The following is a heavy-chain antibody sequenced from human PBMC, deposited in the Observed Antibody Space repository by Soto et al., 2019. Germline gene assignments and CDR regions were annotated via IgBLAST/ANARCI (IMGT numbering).Heavy chain of an antibody. V-gene: IGHV1-24*01. CDR1: GYTLTELS. J-gene: IGHJ6*03. CDR2: FRPEDGVT. Sequence: QVQRVQSGAEVKKPGASVKVSCKVSGYTLTELSMHWVRQAPGKGLGWMGGFRPEDGVTIYAEKFQGRVTRTGDTATDTAYMVLSSLRSDDTAVYYCASPATAQGQVAYYSSCMDVSGKGATVTVSS. D-gene: IGHD2-15*01. CDR3: ASPATAQGQVAYYSSCMDV.